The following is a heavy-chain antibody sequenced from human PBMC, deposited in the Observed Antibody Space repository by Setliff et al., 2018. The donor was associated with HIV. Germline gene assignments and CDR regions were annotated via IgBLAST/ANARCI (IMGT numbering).Heavy chain of an antibody. Sequence: SETLSLTCTVSGDSISSHSWSWIRQPPGKGLEWIGILYHSGSPIYNSSLKSRVTISGDPSNNQLSLSLSSVTAADTAVYYCARPVPKYFYGMDVWGLGTTVTVSS. CDR1: GDSISSHS. CDR2: LYHSGSP. CDR3: ARPVPKYFYGMDV. J-gene: IGHJ6*02. V-gene: IGHV4-59*11.